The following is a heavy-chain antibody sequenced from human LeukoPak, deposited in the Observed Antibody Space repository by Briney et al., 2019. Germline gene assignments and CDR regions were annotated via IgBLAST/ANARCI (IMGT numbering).Heavy chain of an antibody. CDR2: ISAYNGNT. V-gene: IGHV1-18*01. Sequence: GASVKVSCKASGYTFTSYGISWVRQAPGQGLEWMGWISAYNGNTNYAQKLQGRVTMTTDTSTSTAYMEPRSLRSDDTAVYYCARDCSSTSCYGFDPWGQGTLVTVSS. D-gene: IGHD2-2*01. J-gene: IGHJ5*02. CDR1: GYTFTSYG. CDR3: ARDCSSTSCYGFDP.